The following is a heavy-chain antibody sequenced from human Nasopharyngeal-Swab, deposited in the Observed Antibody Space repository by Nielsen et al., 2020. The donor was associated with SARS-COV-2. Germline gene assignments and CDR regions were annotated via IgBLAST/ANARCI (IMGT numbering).Heavy chain of an antibody. CDR3: ARVLYCSGGWFDP. CDR2: INPNSCGT. J-gene: IGHJ5*02. V-gene: IGHV1-2*06. CDR1: GYTYTGYY. Sequence: SVNDSCKASGYTYTGYYMHWVRQAPGQGLEWMGRINPNSCGTNYAQKFQGRVTMTRDTSISTAYMELSRLRSDDTAVYYCARVLYCSGGWFDPWGQGTLVTVSS. D-gene: IGHD6-19*01.